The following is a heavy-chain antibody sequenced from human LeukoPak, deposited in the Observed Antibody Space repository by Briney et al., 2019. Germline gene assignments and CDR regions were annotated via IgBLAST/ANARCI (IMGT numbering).Heavy chain of an antibody. CDR2: IHISGST. V-gene: IGHV4-61*09. CDR3: ARGRYGSGSYYNDY. D-gene: IGHD3-10*01. J-gene: IGHJ4*02. CDR1: GGSISSGSYC. Sequence: SETLSLTCTVSGGSISSGSYCWSWIRQPAGKGLEWIGHIHISGSTNYNPSLKSRVTISVDTSKNQLSLKLSSVTAADTAVYYCARGRYGSGSYYNDYWGQGTLVTVSS.